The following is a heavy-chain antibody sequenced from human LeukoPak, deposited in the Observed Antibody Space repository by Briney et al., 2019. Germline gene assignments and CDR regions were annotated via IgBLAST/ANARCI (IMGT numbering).Heavy chain of an antibody. CDR3: ANARGSGSLQLGY. V-gene: IGHV3-23*01. CDR1: GFTFSSYA. J-gene: IGHJ4*02. Sequence: GGSLRLSCVASGFTFSSYAMNWVRQAPGKGLEWVSSVSGSGGSTYYADSVKGHFTISRDNSKNTLYLQMNSLKAEDTAVSYCANARGSGSLQLGYWGQGTLVTVSS. D-gene: IGHD3-10*01. CDR2: VSGSGGST.